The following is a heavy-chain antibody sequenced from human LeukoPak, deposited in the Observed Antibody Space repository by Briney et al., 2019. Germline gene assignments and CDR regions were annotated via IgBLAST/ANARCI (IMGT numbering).Heavy chain of an antibody. J-gene: IGHJ4*02. Sequence: PGGSLRLSCAASGFTFNTFGMGWVRQAPGRGLEWVSSVSDSGSDTYYADTVKDPFTISRDNSKNTLYLQMNSLRAEDSAIYYCAKRVSYSSGSHFDYWGRGTLVTVSS. V-gene: IGHV3-23*01. CDR1: GFTFNTFG. CDR3: AKRVSYSSGSHFDY. D-gene: IGHD3-10*01. CDR2: VSDSGSDT.